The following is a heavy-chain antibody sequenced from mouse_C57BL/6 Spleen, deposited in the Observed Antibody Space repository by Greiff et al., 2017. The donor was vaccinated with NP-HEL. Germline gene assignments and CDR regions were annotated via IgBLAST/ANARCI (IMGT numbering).Heavy chain of an antibody. J-gene: IGHJ4*01. Sequence: QVQLQQPGAELVRPGSSVKLSCKASGYTFTSYWMHWVKQRPIQGLEWIGNIDPSDSETHYNQKFKDKATLTVDKSSSTAYMQLSSLTSEDSAVYYCAREVYAYAMDYWGQGTSVTVSS. CDR2: IDPSDSET. V-gene: IGHV1-52*01. D-gene: IGHD1-1*01. CDR1: GYTFTSYW. CDR3: AREVYAYAMDY.